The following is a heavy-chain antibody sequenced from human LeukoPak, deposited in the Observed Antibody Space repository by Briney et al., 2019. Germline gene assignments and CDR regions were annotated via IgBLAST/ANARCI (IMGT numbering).Heavy chain of an antibody. CDR1: GGSISSGSYY. V-gene: IGHV4-61*02. Sequence: SETLSLTCTVSGGSISSGSYYWGWIRQPAGKGLEWIGRICTSGSTNYNPSLENRVTISVDTSKNQFSLKMSSVTAADTAVYYCARGNWNPDYWGQGTLVTVSS. CDR3: ARGNWNPDY. D-gene: IGHD1-1*01. J-gene: IGHJ4*02. CDR2: ICTSGST.